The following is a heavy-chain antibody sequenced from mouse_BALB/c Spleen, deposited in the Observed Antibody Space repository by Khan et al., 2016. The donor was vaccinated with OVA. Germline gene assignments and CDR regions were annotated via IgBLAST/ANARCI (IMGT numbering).Heavy chain of an antibody. Sequence: QIQLVQSGPELKKPGETVKISCKASGYTFTNYGMNWVKQAPGKALKWMGWISTYTGEPTYADDFNGRFAFSLETSASTAYLQINNLKNEDTATYFCTRPPHFSYVLVYWGQGTSVTVSS. CDR1: GYTFTNYG. CDR2: ISTYTGEP. V-gene: IGHV9-3-1*01. CDR3: TRPPHFSYVLVY. J-gene: IGHJ4*01.